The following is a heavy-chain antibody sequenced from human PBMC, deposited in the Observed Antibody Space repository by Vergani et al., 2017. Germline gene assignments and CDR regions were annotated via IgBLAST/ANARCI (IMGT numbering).Heavy chain of an antibody. V-gene: IGHV5-51*01. CDR2: IYPADSDT. CDR1: EYSFGNYW. Sequence: EVELVQSGPEMRKPGESLKISCKGSEYSFGNYWIGWVRQMPGKCLEWMGIIYPADSDTRYSPSFQGQVTISADKSISTAFLQWDSLKASATALYYCARHTTYTDSWGQGTLVTVSS. J-gene: IGHJ4*02. CDR3: ARHTTYTDS. D-gene: IGHD1-1*01.